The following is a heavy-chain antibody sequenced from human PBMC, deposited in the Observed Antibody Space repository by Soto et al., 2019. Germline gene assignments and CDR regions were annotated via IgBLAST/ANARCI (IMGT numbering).Heavy chain of an antibody. V-gene: IGHV3-30*18. Sequence: QVQLVESGGGVVQPGRSLSLSCAASGFTFSSYGMHWVRQAPGKGLEWVAVISYDGIYKYYADSVKGRFTISRDNSKNTLYLQMNSMRAEDTAVYYCAKGGNFIDYWGQGTLVTVSS. D-gene: IGHD2-21*02. J-gene: IGHJ4*02. CDR2: ISYDGIYK. CDR3: AKGGNFIDY. CDR1: GFTFSSYG.